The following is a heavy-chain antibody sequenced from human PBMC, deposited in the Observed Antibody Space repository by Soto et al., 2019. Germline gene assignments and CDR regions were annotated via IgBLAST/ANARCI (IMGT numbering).Heavy chain of an antibody. Sequence: EVQLVESGGGLVQPGGSLRLSCVASGIPVSSNYMTWVRQAPGKGLEWVSVLHSGGDTYYANSVKGRFTISRHDSTNTLLLQMNSLTAEDTAVYYCARDGHYYYASRMDVWGQGTTVTVSS. CDR2: LHSGGDT. V-gene: IGHV3-53*04. CDR3: ARDGHYYYASRMDV. J-gene: IGHJ6*02. D-gene: IGHD3-10*01. CDR1: GIPVSSNY.